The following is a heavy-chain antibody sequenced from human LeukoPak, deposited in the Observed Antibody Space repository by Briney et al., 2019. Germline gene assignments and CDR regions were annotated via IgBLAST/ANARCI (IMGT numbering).Heavy chain of an antibody. D-gene: IGHD3-22*01. J-gene: IGHJ4*02. CDR3: AKDQPFDGYPFDY. CDR1: GFTFNIFA. CDR2: ISGNGAGT. Sequence: GGSLRLSCTASGFTFNIFAMNWVRQAPGKGLEWVSAISGNGAGTYYADSVKGRFTISRGNSKNTLYLQLNSLRAEDTAVYYCAKDQPFDGYPFDYWGQGTLVAVSS. V-gene: IGHV3-23*01.